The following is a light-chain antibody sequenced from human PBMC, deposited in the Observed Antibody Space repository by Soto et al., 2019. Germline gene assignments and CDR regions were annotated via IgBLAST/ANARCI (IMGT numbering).Light chain of an antibody. Sequence: DIQLTQSPSFLSASVGDRVTITCRASQDINNYLAWYEQQPGKAPKLLIYGASTLQSGVPSRFSGSGSGTEFTLTITTLQPEDSATYYCQHHDSYPLTFGGGTKVEIK. CDR3: QHHDSYPLT. J-gene: IGKJ4*01. CDR2: GAS. CDR1: QDINNY. V-gene: IGKV1-9*01.